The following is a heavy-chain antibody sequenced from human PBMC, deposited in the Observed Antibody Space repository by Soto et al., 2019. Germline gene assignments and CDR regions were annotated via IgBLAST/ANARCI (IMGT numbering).Heavy chain of an antibody. CDR2: IYYSGTT. Sequence: QVQLQESGPGLVKPSQTPSLTCTVSGGSISSGDYYWNWIRQLPGKGLEWIGYIYYSGTTYYNPSLKSRVTFSLDTSKNQFPLKLSSVTVADTAIYYCASWGRRYFGAFDSWGQGTLVTVSS. J-gene: IGHJ4*02. V-gene: IGHV4-31*03. CDR3: ASWGRRYFGAFDS. D-gene: IGHD3-9*01. CDR1: GGSISSGDYY.